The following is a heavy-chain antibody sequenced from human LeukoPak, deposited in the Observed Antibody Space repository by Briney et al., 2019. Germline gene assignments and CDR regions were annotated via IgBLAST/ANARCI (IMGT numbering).Heavy chain of an antibody. Sequence: SETLSLTCTVSGGSINSGGHYWNWVRQYPGKGLEWIGYISDIRSTYYNPSLKSRVTISVDTSKNQSSLKVSSVTAADTAVYYCARDGGGYSGYFDCWGQATLVTVSS. V-gene: IGHV4-31*03. CDR3: ARDGGGYSGYFDC. D-gene: IGHD5-12*01. CDR1: GGSINSGGHY. J-gene: IGHJ4*02. CDR2: ISDIRST.